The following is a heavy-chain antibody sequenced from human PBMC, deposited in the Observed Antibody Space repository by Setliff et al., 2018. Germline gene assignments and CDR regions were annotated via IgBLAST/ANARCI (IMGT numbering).Heavy chain of an antibody. CDR2: IYTSGNA. V-gene: IGHV4-4*09. CDR1: GGSIHDSNHY. Sequence: SETLSLTCTVSGGSIHDSNHYWGWIRQPPGKGLEWIGYIYTSGNAIYNPSLRSRVTISVDMSKKQFSLKLISVTAADTAVYYCARAGGYYGSGSYYNDGWFDPWGQGTLVTVSS. CDR3: ARAGGYYGSGSYYNDGWFDP. J-gene: IGHJ5*02. D-gene: IGHD3-10*01.